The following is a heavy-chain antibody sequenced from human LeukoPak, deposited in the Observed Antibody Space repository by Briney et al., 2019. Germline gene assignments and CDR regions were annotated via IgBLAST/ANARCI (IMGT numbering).Heavy chain of an antibody. J-gene: IGHJ4*02. Sequence: SETLSLTCTVSGGSISSYFWSWSRRPPGKGLEWIGYIYYGGSTNYNPSLKSRVTISVDTSKNQFSLKLSFVTAADTAVYFCARYCSGVSCYGRFDYWGQGTLVTVSS. CDR3: ARYCSGVSCYGRFDY. CDR1: GGSISSYF. CDR2: IYYGGST. V-gene: IGHV4-59*01. D-gene: IGHD2-15*01.